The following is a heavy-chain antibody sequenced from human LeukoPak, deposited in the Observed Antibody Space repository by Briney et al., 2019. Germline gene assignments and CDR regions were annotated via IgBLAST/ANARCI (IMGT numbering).Heavy chain of an antibody. Sequence: SGTLSLTCAVSGGSISNENWWSWVRPPPGKGLEWIGEIHHRGGTNYNPSLRSRVTISIDTSKNQFSLKLTSVTAADTAVYYCATPNDAFNIWGQGTMVTVSS. CDR1: GGSISNENW. CDR3: ATPNDAFNI. V-gene: IGHV4-4*02. J-gene: IGHJ3*02. CDR2: IHHRGGT.